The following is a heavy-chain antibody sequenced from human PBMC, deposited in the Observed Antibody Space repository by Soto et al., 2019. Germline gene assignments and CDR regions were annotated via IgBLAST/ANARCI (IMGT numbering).Heavy chain of an antibody. J-gene: IGHJ4*02. CDR2: IYPGDSDT. CDR1: GYSFISYW. Sequence: PGESLKISCNGSGYSFISYWIVWVRQMPGKGLEWMGIIYPGDSDTRYSPSFQGQVTFSADKSISTAYLQWSSLKASDTAMYYCARRSTTNGLSPLDYWGRGTPVTVYS. V-gene: IGHV5-51*01. CDR3: ARRSTTNGLSPLDY. D-gene: IGHD2-8*01.